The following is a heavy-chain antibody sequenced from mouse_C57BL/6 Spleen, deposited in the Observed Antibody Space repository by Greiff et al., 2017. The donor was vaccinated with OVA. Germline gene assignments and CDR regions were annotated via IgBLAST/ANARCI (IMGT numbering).Heavy chain of an antibody. Sequence: EVMLVESGGGLVQSGRSLRLSCATSGFTFSEFYMEWVRQAPGKGLEWIAARRNKANDYTTEYSASVKGRFLVSSDTSQSILYLQMNALRAEDTAIYYCARGAPGAVFAYWGQGTLVTVSA. CDR2: RRNKANDYTT. J-gene: IGHJ3*01. CDR1: GFTFSEFY. V-gene: IGHV7-1*01. CDR3: ARGAPGAVFAY.